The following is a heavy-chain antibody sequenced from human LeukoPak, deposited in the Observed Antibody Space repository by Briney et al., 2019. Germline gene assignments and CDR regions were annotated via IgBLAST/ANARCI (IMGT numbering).Heavy chain of an antibody. V-gene: IGHV4-61*05. CDR1: GGSISSSSYY. J-gene: IGHJ4*02. D-gene: IGHD3-22*01. CDR3: ARGLWEGYYDSSGYYEF. Sequence: SETLSLTCTVSGGSISSSSYYWGWIRQPPGKGLEWIGYIYYSGSTNYNPSLKSRVTISVDTSKNQFSLKLSSVTAADTAVYYCARGLWEGYYDSSGYYEFGGQGTLVTVSS. CDR2: IYYSGST.